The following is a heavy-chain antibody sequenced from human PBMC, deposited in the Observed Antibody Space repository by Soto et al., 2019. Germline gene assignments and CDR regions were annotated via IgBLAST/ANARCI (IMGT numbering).Heavy chain of an antibody. J-gene: IGHJ6*02. Sequence: SVKVSCTASGGSPISHASGGFRQSPGQGPEWMGGIIPFSGTVTYTQRFQGRLTLTADEPTKTAYMELSSLRSEDTAVYYCARGRYARYAGFFGMDVSGHGTKVTV. CDR3: ARGRYARYAGFFGMDV. D-gene: IGHD3-16*01. V-gene: IGHV1-69*01. CDR2: IIPFSGTV. CDR1: GGSPISHA.